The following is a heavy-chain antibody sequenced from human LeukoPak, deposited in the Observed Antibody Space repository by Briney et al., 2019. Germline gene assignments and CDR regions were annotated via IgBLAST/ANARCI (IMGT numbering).Heavy chain of an antibody. CDR3: ARVNLRGSNYNWFDP. CDR1: GGTFLSHT. J-gene: IGHJ5*02. CDR2: ITPVINTA. V-gene: IGHV1-69*08. D-gene: IGHD1-26*01. Sequence: GASVKVSCKTSGGTFLSHTFSWVRQAPGQGLEWMGKITPVINTANYARTFQGRVSIYADKSTTTVYMDLSGLRPDDTAVYYCARVNLRGSNYNWFDPWGQGTLVTVAS.